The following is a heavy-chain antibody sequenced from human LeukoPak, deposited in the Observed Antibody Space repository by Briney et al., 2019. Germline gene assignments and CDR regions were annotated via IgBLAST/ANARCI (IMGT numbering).Heavy chain of an antibody. V-gene: IGHV1-2*06. D-gene: IGHD3-22*01. J-gene: IGHJ4*02. CDR1: GYTFTGYY. CDR2: INPNSGGT. Sequence: GASVKVSCKASGYTFTGYYMHWLLQAPGQGLEWMGRINPNSGGTNYAQKFQGRVTMTRDKSISTAYMELSRLRSDDTAVYYCARDSYYYDSSGYYSFWGQGTLVTVSS. CDR3: ARDSYYYDSSGYYSF.